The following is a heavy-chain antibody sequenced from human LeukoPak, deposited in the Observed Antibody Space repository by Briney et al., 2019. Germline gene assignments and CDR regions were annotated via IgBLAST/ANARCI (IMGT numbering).Heavy chain of an antibody. Sequence: ASVKVSCKASGGTFSSYAISWVRQAPGQGLEWMGGIIPIFGTASYAQKFQGRVTITADESTSTAYMELSSLRSEDTAVYYCARAGVYYDMFYVDVWGKGTTVTISS. V-gene: IGHV1-69*13. CDR1: GGTFSSYA. CDR2: IIPIFGTA. D-gene: IGHD3-9*01. J-gene: IGHJ6*03. CDR3: ARAGVYYDMFYVDV.